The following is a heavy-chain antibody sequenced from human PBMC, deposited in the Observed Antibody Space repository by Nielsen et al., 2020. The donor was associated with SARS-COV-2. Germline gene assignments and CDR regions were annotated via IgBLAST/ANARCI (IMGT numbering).Heavy chain of an antibody. CDR1: GGSISSSSYY. CDR3: ARDEEWFGEFPPDY. V-gene: IGHV4-39*02. CDR2: IYYSGST. D-gene: IGHD3-10*01. Sequence: SETLSLTCTVSGGSISSSSYYWGWIRQPPGKGLEWIGSIYYSGSTYYNPSLKSRVTISVDTSKNQFSLKLSSVTAADTAVYYCARDEEWFGEFPPDYWGQGTLVTVSS. J-gene: IGHJ4*02.